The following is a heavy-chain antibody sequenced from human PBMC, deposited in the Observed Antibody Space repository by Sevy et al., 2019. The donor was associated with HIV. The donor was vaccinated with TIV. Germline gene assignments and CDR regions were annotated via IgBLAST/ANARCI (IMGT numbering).Heavy chain of an antibody. CDR1: GYNFNTYG. Sequence: ASVKVSCKASGYNFNTYGITWVRQAPGQGLEWMGWIGVNNGKTNYAARLQARISMTADTSTSTVYMELRTLTSDDTAIYFCARDSYDYDMHSSYRPPDYWGHGTRVTVSS. V-gene: IGHV1-18*01. CDR3: ARDSYDYDMHSSYRPPDY. CDR2: IGVNNGKT. D-gene: IGHD3-22*01. J-gene: IGHJ4*01.